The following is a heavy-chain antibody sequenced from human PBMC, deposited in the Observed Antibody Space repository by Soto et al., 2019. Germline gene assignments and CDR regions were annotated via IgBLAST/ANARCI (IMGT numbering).Heavy chain of an antibody. V-gene: IGHV3-23*01. CDR2: ISHSDHST. CDR1: GFPFSRCA. D-gene: IGHD6-19*01. J-gene: IGHJ4*02. CDR3: AKRGGDSGWGDFDS. Sequence: EVQLLESGGGLVQPGGSLRLSCAASGFPFSRCAMNWVRQAPGKGLEWVSTISHSDHSTYYADSVKGRFTVSRDNSENTLYLQMNGLRAEDTAIYDCAKRGGDSGWGDFDSWGQGILVTVSS.